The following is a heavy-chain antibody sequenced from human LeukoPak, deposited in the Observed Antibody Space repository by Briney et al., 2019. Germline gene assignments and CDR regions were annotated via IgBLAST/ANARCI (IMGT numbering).Heavy chain of an antibody. V-gene: IGHV1-46*01. D-gene: IGHD6-13*01. CDR2: INPSGGST. CDR3: AGIAAAGTKGVY. CDR1: GYTFTSYY. Sequence: GASVKVSFKASGYTFTSYYMHWVRQAPGQGLEWMGIINPSGGSTSYAQKFQGRVTMTRDTSTSTVYMELSGLRSEDTAVYYCAGIAAAGTKGVYWGQGTLVTVSS. J-gene: IGHJ4*02.